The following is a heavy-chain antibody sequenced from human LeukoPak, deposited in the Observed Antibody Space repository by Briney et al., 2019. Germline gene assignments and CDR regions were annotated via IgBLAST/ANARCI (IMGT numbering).Heavy chain of an antibody. J-gene: IGHJ4*02. V-gene: IGHV4-59*12. Sequence: SETLSLTCTVSGGSISHYYWSWIRQPPGKGLEWIGYIHNSGSTNYNPSLKSRVTISVDTSKNQFSLKLSSVTAADTAVYYCARGVLLWFGELSYFDYWGQGTLVTVSS. CDR1: GGSISHYY. CDR3: ARGVLLWFGELSYFDY. CDR2: IHNSGST. D-gene: IGHD3-10*01.